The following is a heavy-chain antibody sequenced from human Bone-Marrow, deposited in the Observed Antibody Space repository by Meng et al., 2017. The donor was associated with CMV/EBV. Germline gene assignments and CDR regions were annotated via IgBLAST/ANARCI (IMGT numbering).Heavy chain of an antibody. J-gene: IGHJ2*01. CDR1: GLTFTAAW. Sequence: SGLTFTAAWMSWVRHAPGMGLEWVARIKGRTDGGTIDYTTPVKGRFTISRDDSKNTLYLQMHSLKTEDTAVYYCTSYRGAPRWHFDLWGRGTLVTVSS. V-gene: IGHV3-15*01. D-gene: IGHD1-26*01. CDR2: IKGRTDGGTI. CDR3: TSYRGAPRWHFDL.